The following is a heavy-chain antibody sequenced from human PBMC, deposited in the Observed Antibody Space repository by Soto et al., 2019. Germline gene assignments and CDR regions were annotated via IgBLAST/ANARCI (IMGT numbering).Heavy chain of an antibody. Sequence: QVQLVQSGAEVKKPGASVKVSCKASGYTYTSYDVNWVRQATGEGLEWMGWMNPNSGNTGYAQKFQGRVTMTRNTSISTAYMELSSLRSEDTVVYYCARVFPQQLVFDYWGQGTLVTVSS. V-gene: IGHV1-8*01. D-gene: IGHD6-13*01. CDR3: ARVFPQQLVFDY. CDR1: GYTYTSYD. J-gene: IGHJ4*02. CDR2: MNPNSGNT.